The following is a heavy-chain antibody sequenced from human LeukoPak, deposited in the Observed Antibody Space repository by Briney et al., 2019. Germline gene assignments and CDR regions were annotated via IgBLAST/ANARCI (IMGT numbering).Heavy chain of an antibody. V-gene: IGHV4-30-4*08. J-gene: IGHJ4*02. D-gene: IGHD3-22*01. CDR1: SGSISSGDYY. CDR3: ARGRDSRGYKFKGFDY. Sequence: PSETLSLTCTVSSGSISSGDYYWSWIRQPPGKGLEWIGYIYYSGSTYYNPSLKSRVTISVDTSKNQFSLKLSSVTAADTAVYYCARGRDSRGYKFKGFDYWGQGTLVAVSS. CDR2: IYYSGST.